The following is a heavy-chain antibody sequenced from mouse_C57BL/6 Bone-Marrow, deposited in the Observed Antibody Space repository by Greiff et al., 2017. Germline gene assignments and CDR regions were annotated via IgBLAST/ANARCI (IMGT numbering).Heavy chain of an antibody. Sequence: DVMLVESGGDLVKPGGSLKLSCAASGFTFSSYGMSWVRQTPDKRLEWVATISSGGSYTYYPDSVKGRFTISRDNAKNTLYLQMSRLKTEDTAMYYGARGGYDGSIWFAYWGRGTLITVSA. CDR1: GFTFSSYG. D-gene: IGHD2-3*01. CDR3: ARGGYDGSIWFAY. J-gene: IGHJ3*01. CDR2: ISSGGSYT. V-gene: IGHV5-6*02.